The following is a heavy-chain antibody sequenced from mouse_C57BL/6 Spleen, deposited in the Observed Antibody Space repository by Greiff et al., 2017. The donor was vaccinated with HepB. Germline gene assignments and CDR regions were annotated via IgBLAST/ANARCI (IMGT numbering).Heavy chain of an antibody. Sequence: EVQLVESGGDLVKPGGSLKLSCAASGFTFSSYGMSWVRQTPDKRLEWVATISSGGSYTYYPDSVKGRFTISRDNAKNTLYLQMSSLKSEDTAMYYCARGWDEGYFDVWGTGTTVTVSS. D-gene: IGHD4-1*01. J-gene: IGHJ1*03. CDR1: GFTFSSYG. CDR2: ISSGGSYT. CDR3: ARGWDEGYFDV. V-gene: IGHV5-6*01.